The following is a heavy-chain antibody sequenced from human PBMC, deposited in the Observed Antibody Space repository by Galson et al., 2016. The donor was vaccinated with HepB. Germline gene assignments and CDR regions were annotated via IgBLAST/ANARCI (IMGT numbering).Heavy chain of an antibody. J-gene: IGHJ3*02. CDR2: IDPGDSDT. CDR3: ARFESIWLVGGGSDGFESDGSDI. CDR1: GYRFTSHW. Sequence: VKKPGESLKVSCKASGYRFTSHWIAWVRQMPGKGLEWMGIIDPGDSDTIYSPSFQGQVTISADRSISTVFLQWNSLKASDTAMYYCARFESIWLVGGGSDGFESDGSDIWGQGTMITGSS. D-gene: IGHD3-10*01. V-gene: IGHV5-51*01.